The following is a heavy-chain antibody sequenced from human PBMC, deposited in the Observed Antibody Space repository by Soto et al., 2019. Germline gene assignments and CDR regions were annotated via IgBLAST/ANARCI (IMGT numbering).Heavy chain of an antibody. J-gene: IGHJ4*02. Sequence: SETLSLTCTVSGGSISSYYCSWIRQPPGKGLEWIGYIYYSGSTNYNPSLKSRVTISVDTSKNQFSLKLSSVTAADPAEYYCARCSGGSCYTFDYWGQGTLVTVSS. D-gene: IGHD2-15*01. CDR2: IYYSGST. V-gene: IGHV4-59*08. CDR1: GGSISSYY. CDR3: ARCSGGSCYTFDY.